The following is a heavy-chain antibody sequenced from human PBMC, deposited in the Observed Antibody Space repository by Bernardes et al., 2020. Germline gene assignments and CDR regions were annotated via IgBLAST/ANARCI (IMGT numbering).Heavy chain of an antibody. CDR2: IIPIFGTA. CDR3: ARFRERGVELPGWFDP. V-gene: IGHV1-69*06. CDR1: GGTFSSYA. D-gene: IGHD1-7*01. J-gene: IGHJ5*02. Sequence: SVKVSCKASGGTFSSYAISWVRQAPGQGLEWMGGIIPIFGTANYAQKFQGRVTITADKSTSTAYMELSSLRSEDTAVYYCARFRERGVELPGWFDPWGQGTLVTVSS.